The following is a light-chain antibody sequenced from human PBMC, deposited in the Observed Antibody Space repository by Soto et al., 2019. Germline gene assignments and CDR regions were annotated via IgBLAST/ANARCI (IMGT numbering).Light chain of an antibody. CDR3: QQYNNWPPLT. V-gene: IGKV3-15*01. CDR1: QGVNSN. J-gene: IGKJ4*01. CDR2: SAS. Sequence: EIVMTQSPATLSVSPGERATLSCRASQGVNSNLAWYQQKPGQAPRLLIHSASTRATGVPARFRGSGSGTEFTLTISSLQSEDIAVYYCQQYNNWPPLTVGGGTKVEIK.